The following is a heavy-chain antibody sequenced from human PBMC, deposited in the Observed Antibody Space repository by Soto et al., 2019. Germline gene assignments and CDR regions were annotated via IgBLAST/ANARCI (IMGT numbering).Heavy chain of an antibody. CDR3: PRYDAESGSNKLDP. J-gene: IGHJ5*02. Sequence: QVQLQESGPGVVKPSDTLSVTCTVSGGSVSSRSHFWSWIRQPPGGGLQWIGYIYYTGNTNYSPSLKSRATLSVDTSRNQFSLRLTSVTAADTAISYCPRYDAESGSNKLDPWGQGTLVTVSS. CDR2: IYYTGNT. D-gene: IGHD5-12*01. CDR1: GGSVSSRSHF. V-gene: IGHV4-61*01.